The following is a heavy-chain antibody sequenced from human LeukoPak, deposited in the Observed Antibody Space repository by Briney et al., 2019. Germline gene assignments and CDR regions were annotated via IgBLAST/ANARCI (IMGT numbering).Heavy chain of an antibody. J-gene: IGHJ4*02. D-gene: IGHD6-13*01. CDR3: ARDGGIAAAGYFDY. Sequence: PSETLSLTCTVSGGSISSYSWSWIRQPPGKGLEWIGYIYHSGSTYYNPSLKSRVTISVDRSKNQFSLKLSSVTAADTAVYYCARDGGIAAAGYFDYWGQGTLVTVSS. CDR2: IYHSGST. CDR1: GGSISSYS. V-gene: IGHV4-30-2*01.